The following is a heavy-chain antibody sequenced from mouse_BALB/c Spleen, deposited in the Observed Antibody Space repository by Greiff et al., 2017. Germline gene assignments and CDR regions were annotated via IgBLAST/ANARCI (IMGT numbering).Heavy chain of an antibody. V-gene: IGHV1-4*01. CDR2: INPTSGYI. Sequence: VKLVESGAELARPGASVKMSCKASGYIFTSYTMHWVKQRPGQGLEWIGYINPTSGYINYNQKFKDKATLTADKSSSTAYMQLRSLTSEDSAVYYCARSGNYAMDYWGQGTSVTVSS. J-gene: IGHJ4*01. D-gene: IGHD1-1*02. CDR3: ARSGNYAMDY. CDR1: GYIFTSYT.